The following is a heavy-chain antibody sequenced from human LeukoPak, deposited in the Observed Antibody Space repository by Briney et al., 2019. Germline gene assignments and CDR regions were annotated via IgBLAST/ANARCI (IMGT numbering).Heavy chain of an antibody. D-gene: IGHD6-19*01. CDR1: GFTFSKYW. CDR3: ARDFGDSSGWYNDY. J-gene: IGHJ4*02. CDR2: IKEDGSKE. V-gene: IGHV3-7*01. Sequence: GGFLRLSCAASGFTFSKYWMSWVRQAPEKGLEWLADIKEDGSKEYFADSVKGRFTISRDNTKNSVYLQMNSLRAEDTAVYYCARDFGDSSGWYNDYWGQGTLVIVSS.